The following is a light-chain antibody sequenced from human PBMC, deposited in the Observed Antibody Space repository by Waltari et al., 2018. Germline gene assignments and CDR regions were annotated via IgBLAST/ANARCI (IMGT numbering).Light chain of an antibody. CDR3: QQSYITPYT. CDR1: QSIRRH. V-gene: IGKV1-39*01. CDR2: SAS. J-gene: IGKJ2*01. Sequence: DIQMTQSPSSLSAPVGDSVTTTCRASQSIRRHLHWYQQKPGKAPKHLIYSASSLQSGVPSSITGSGSGTDFSLTISSLQPEDFATYFCQQSYITPYTFGQGTKLEVK.